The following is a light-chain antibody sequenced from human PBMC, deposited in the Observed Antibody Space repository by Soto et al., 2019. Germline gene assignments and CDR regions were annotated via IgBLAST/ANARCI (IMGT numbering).Light chain of an antibody. Sequence: QSALTQPASVSGSPGQSITISCTGTSSDVGRYNYVSWYQQHPGKAPKLMIYDVSNRPSGVSNRFSGSKSGNTASLTISGLQAEDEADYYCSSYTISSTVIFGGGTKLTV. CDR3: SSYTISSTVI. CDR1: SSDVGRYNY. CDR2: DVS. V-gene: IGLV2-14*03. J-gene: IGLJ2*01.